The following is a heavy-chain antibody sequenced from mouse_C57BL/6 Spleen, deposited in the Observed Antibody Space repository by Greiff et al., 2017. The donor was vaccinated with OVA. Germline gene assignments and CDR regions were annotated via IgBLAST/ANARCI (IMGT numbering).Heavy chain of an antibody. Sequence: QVQLQQSGAELARPGASVQLSCKASGYTFTSYGISWVKQRTGQGLEWIGEIYPRSGNTYYNEKFKGKATLTADKSSSTAYMELLSLTSEDSAVYFCSRSGGYGSSPYYAMDYWGQGTSVTVSS. V-gene: IGHV1-81*01. J-gene: IGHJ4*01. CDR2: IYPRSGNT. CDR3: SRSGGYGSSPYYAMDY. CDR1: GYTFTSYG. D-gene: IGHD1-1*01.